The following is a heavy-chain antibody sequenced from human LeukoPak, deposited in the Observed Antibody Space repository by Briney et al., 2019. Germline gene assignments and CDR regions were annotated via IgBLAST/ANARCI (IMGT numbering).Heavy chain of an antibody. CDR2: ISANGGRT. CDR1: GSIFSSYT. Sequence: GGPLRLSSSASGSIFSSYTIHWVRPPPGKGLERVSCISANGGRTYHADSVKGRFTISRDNSKNTLYLQMSSLRGGDTAVYYCVKDLSGSYSFDYWGQGTLVTVSS. D-gene: IGHD1-26*01. J-gene: IGHJ4*02. V-gene: IGHV3-64D*09. CDR3: VKDLSGSYSFDY.